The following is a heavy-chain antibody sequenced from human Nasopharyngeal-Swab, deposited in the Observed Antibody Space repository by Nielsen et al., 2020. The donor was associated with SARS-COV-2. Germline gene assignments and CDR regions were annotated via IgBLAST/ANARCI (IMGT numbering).Heavy chain of an antibody. CDR2: ISGSDYST. CDR1: GFTFSSYS. D-gene: IGHD5-12*01. Sequence: GESLKISCAASGFTFSSYSMNWVRQAPGRGLEWVSVISGSDYSTKYADSVKGRFTISRDNSKNTVNLQMNSLRVEDTAIYYCAKDRDSGDDSDDYYHYYGMDVWGQGTTVTVFS. V-gene: IGHV3-23*01. CDR3: AKDRDSGDDSDDYYHYYGMDV. J-gene: IGHJ6*02.